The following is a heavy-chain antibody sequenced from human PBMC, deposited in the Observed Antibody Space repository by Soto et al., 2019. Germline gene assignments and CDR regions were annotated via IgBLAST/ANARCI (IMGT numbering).Heavy chain of an antibody. V-gene: IGHV1-69*01. Sequence: QVQLVQSGAEVKKPGSSVKVSCKASGGTFSSYAISWVRQAPGQGLEWMGGIIPICGTANYAQKFQGRVTITADESTSTAYMELSSLRSEDTAVHYCARESQVINVVGPAATHGMDVWGQGTTVTVSS. CDR3: ARESQVINVVGPAATHGMDV. J-gene: IGHJ6*02. CDR2: IIPICGTA. CDR1: GGTFSSYA. D-gene: IGHD2-2*01.